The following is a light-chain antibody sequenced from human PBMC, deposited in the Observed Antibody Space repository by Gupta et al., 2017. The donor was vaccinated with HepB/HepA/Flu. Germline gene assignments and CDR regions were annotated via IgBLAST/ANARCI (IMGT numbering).Light chain of an antibody. CDR2: WAS. CDR1: QSVLYSSNNKNK. CDR3: QQYYSLPLT. Sequence: DIVMTQSPDSLAVSLGERATINCKSSQSVLYSSNNKNKLAWYQQKPGQPPKLLIYWASTRESGVPDRFSGSGSGTDFTLTISSLQAEDVAVYYCQQYYSLPLTFGGGTKVEIK. J-gene: IGKJ4*01. V-gene: IGKV4-1*01.